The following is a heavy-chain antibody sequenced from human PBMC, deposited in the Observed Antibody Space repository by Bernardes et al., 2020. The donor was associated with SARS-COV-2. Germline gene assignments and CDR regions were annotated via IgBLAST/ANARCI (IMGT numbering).Heavy chain of an antibody. CDR2: IGTAGDT. Sequence: GWSLRLSCAASGFTFSSYDMHWVRQATGNGLEWVSAIGTAGDTYYPGSVKGRFTISRENAKNSLYLQMNSLRAGDTAVYYCARSPRYSSSHHFDYWGQGTLVTVSS. D-gene: IGHD6-13*01. J-gene: IGHJ4*02. CDR3: ARSPRYSSSHHFDY. CDR1: GFTFSSYD. V-gene: IGHV3-13*01.